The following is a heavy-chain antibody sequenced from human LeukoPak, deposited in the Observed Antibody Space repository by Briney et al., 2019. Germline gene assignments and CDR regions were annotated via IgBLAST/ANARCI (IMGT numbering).Heavy chain of an antibody. CDR1: GYTFTGYY. CDR3: ARDVGEYCSSTNCYASHY. D-gene: IGHD2-2*01. CDR2: INPNSGVT. V-gene: IGHV1-2*02. Sequence: ASVKVSCKASGYTFTGYYMHWVRQAPGQGLEWMGWINPNSGVTKYAQKFQGRVTLTRDTSISTVYMELSRLRSDDTAVYYCARDVGEYCSSTNCYASHYWGQGTLVTVSS. J-gene: IGHJ4*02.